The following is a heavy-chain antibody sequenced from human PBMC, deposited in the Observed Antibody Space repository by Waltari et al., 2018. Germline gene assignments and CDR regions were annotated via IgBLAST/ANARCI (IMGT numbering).Heavy chain of an antibody. V-gene: IGHV4-59*01. Sequence: QVQLQESGPGLVKPSETLSLTCTVSGGSISSYYWSWIRQPPGKGLEWIGYIYYSGGTNYNPSLKSRVTISVDTSKNQFSLKLSSVTAADTAVYYCARERIAAAGTHSFDYWGQGTLVTVSS. J-gene: IGHJ4*02. CDR1: GGSISSYY. CDR2: IYYSGGT. D-gene: IGHD6-13*01. CDR3: ARERIAAAGTHSFDY.